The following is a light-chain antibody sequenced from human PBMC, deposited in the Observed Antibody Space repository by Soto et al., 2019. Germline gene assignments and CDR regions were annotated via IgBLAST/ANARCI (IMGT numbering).Light chain of an antibody. CDR1: QSVGNY. Sequence: IVLPQSPATLSLSPGERATLSCRASQSVGNYLAWYQQKPGQAPRLLIYDASNRATGIPARFSGRGSGTDFTLTISSLEPEDFAVYYCQQRTNWQTFGQGTKLEIK. CDR3: QQRTNWQT. V-gene: IGKV3-11*01. CDR2: DAS. J-gene: IGKJ2*01.